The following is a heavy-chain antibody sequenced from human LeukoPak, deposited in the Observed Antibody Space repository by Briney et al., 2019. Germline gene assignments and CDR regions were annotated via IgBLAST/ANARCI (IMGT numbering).Heavy chain of an antibody. J-gene: IGHJ4*02. CDR2: ISYDGCNK. Sequence: GGSLRLSCAASGFAFSSYAMHWVRQAPGKGLEWVAVISYDGCNKYYADSVKGRFTISRDNSKNTLYLQMDSLRAEDTAVYYCASITMIVVDKGDDYWGQGTLVTVSS. CDR3: ASITMIVVDKGDDY. CDR1: GFAFSSYA. V-gene: IGHV3-30*04. D-gene: IGHD3-22*01.